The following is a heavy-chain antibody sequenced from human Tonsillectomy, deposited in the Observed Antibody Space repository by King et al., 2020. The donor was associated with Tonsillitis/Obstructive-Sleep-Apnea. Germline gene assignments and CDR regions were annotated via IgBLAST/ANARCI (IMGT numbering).Heavy chain of an antibody. J-gene: IGHJ4*02. CDR3: ARRFPAAISSDY. Sequence: VQLVESGGGLVQPGGSLRLSCAASGFTVSSNYMSWVRQAPGKGLEGVSVIYSGGSTYYADSVKCRLTISRDNSKNTLYLQMNSLRAEDTAVYYCARRFPAAISSDYWGQGTLVTVSS. CDR2: IYSGGST. D-gene: IGHD2-2*02. CDR1: GFTVSSNY. V-gene: IGHV3-66*01.